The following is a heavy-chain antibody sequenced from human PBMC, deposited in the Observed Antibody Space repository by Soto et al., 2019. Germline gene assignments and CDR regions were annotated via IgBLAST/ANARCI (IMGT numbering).Heavy chain of an antibody. J-gene: IGHJ5*02. Sequence: QVQLQESGPGLVKPSQTLSLTCTVSGGSISSGGYYWSWIRQHPGKGLEWIGYIYYSGSTCYNPSLKSRVTMSVDTSKNQSSLKLSSVTAADTAVYYCARGYSSGSYWFDPWGQGTLVTVSS. D-gene: IGHD6-19*01. CDR1: GGSISSGGYY. V-gene: IGHV4-31*03. CDR2: IYYSGST. CDR3: ARGYSSGSYWFDP.